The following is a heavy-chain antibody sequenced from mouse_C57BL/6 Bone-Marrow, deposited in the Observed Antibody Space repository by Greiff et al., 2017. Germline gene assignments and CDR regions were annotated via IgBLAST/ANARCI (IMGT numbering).Heavy chain of an antibody. Sequence: QVQLKQPGAELVKPGASVKLSCKASGYTFTSYWMHWVKQRPGRGLEWIGRIDPNSGGTKYNEKFKSKATLTVDKPSSTAYMQLSSLTSEDSAVYYCARPSSTMVTTWDYWGQGTLVTVSA. D-gene: IGHD2-2*01. CDR2: IDPNSGGT. CDR1: GYTFTSYW. V-gene: IGHV1-72*01. J-gene: IGHJ3*01. CDR3: ARPSSTMVTTWDY.